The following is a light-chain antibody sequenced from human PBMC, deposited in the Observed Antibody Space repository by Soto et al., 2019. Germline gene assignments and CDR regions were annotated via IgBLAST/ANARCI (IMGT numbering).Light chain of an antibody. CDR1: QSISNY. CDR3: QQSYGTPLT. Sequence: DMEMTQSPSCLSASVGDRVTITCRASQSISNYLNWYQHKPGKVHKLLIYAASSLQSGVPTRFSGSGSGTHFTLTINSLQPEDFATYYCQQSYGTPLTFGGGTKIEIK. J-gene: IGKJ4*01. CDR2: AAS. V-gene: IGKV1-39*01.